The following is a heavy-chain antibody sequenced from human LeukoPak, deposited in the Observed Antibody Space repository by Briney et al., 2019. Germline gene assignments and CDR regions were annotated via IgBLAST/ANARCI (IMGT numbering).Heavy chain of an antibody. V-gene: IGHV1-69-2*01. D-gene: IGHD6-13*01. CDR3: ATGGIAAAGTGNWFDP. CDR2: VDPEDGET. J-gene: IGHJ5*02. Sequence: ASLKISCKVSGYTFTDYYMHWVQQATRKGLEWMGLVDPEDGETIYAEKFQGRVTITADTSTDTAYMELSSLRSEDTAVYCCATGGIAAAGTGNWFDPWGQGTLVTVSS. CDR1: GYTFTDYY.